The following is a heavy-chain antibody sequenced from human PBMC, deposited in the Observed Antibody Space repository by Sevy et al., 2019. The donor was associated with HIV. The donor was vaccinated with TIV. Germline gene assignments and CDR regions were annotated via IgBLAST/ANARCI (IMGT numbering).Heavy chain of an antibody. D-gene: IGHD1-1*01. Sequence: SETLSLTCSVSGGSISSYFWTWVWQSPGKGLEWIGNIYFTGNTDYSPALKSRVILSLDTSKSQFSLTLKSVTAADTAIYFCARDSTTRPRVLDYWGQGTLVTVSS. J-gene: IGHJ4*02. CDR3: ARDSTTRPRVLDY. CDR2: IYFTGNT. V-gene: IGHV4-59*01. CDR1: GGSISSYF.